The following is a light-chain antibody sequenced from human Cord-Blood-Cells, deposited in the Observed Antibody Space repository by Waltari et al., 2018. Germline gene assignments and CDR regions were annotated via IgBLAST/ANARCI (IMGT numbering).Light chain of an antibody. J-gene: IGKJ2*01. CDR1: QSVLYSSNNKNY. CDR2: WAS. V-gene: IGKV4-1*01. Sequence: DIVMTQSPDSLAVSLGERATINCKSSQSVLYSSNNKNYLAWHQQKPGHPPKLLIYWASTRESGVPDRFSGSGSGTDFTLTISSLQAEDVAVYYCQQYYSTPYTFGQGTKLEIK. CDR3: QQYYSTPYT.